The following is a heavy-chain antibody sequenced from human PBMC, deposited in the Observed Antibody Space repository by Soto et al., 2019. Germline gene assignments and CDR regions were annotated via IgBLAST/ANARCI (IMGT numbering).Heavy chain of an antibody. CDR1: GFTFSDHY. CDR2: TRNKANSYTT. CDR3: VREKGYCTNGVCYGYYYYGMDV. V-gene: IGHV3-72*01. D-gene: IGHD2-8*01. Sequence: EVQLVESGGGLVQPGGSLRLSCAASGFTFSDHYMDWVRQAPGKGLEWVGRTRNKANSYTTEYAASVKGRFTISRDDSKNSLYLQMNSLKTEDTAVYYCVREKGYCTNGVCYGYYYYGMDVWGQGTTVTVSS. J-gene: IGHJ6*02.